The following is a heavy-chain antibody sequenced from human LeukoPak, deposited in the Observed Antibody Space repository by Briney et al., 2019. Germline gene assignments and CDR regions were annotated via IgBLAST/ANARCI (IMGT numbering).Heavy chain of an antibody. D-gene: IGHD3-22*01. CDR1: GYTFTGYY. Sequence: ASVKVSCKASGYTFTGYYMHWERQAPGQGLEWMGWINPNSGGTNYAQKFKGRVTMTRDTSISTAYMELSRLRSDDTAVYYCAGITMIYNWFDPWGQGTLVTVSS. CDR3: AGITMIYNWFDP. J-gene: IGHJ5*02. V-gene: IGHV1-2*02. CDR2: INPNSGGT.